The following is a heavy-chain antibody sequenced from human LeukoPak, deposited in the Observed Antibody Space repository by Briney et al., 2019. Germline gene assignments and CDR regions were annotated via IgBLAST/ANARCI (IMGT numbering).Heavy chain of an antibody. Sequence: PSETLSLTCTVSGDSMSSYFWTWIRQSQGKGLEWIGCIYYSGTTNYNPSLKSRVTISVDTSKNQFSLKLTSVTAADTAVYYCARAKASDVWGEGTTVTVSS. V-gene: IGHV4-59*01. CDR2: IYYSGTT. CDR1: GDSMSSYF. J-gene: IGHJ6*04. CDR3: ARAKASDV.